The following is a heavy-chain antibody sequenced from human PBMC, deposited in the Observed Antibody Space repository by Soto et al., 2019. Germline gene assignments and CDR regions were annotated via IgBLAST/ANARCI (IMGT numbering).Heavy chain of an antibody. J-gene: IGHJ4*02. Sequence: QVQLVESGGGVVQPGRSLRLSCAASGFTFSSYGMHWVRQAPGKGLEWVAVIWYDGSNKYYADSVKGRFTISRDNSKNTLYLQMNSLRAEDTAVYYCARDSSGYSYGSDYWGQGTLDTVSS. CDR3: ARDSSGYSYGSDY. CDR1: GFTFSSYG. D-gene: IGHD5-18*01. V-gene: IGHV3-33*01. CDR2: IWYDGSNK.